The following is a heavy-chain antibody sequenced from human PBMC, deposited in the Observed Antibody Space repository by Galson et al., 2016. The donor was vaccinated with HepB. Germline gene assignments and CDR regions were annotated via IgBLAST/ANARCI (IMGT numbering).Heavy chain of an antibody. Sequence: SVKVSCKASGGSFSSSAISWVRQAPGQGLEWMGGIIPTYNRPRYKEKFQDRVTITADKSTSTAYLELTSLRFEDTAVYFCARGVSFGMDVWGQGTTITVSS. CDR1: GGSFSSSA. V-gene: IGHV1-69*06. CDR2: IIPTYNRP. CDR3: ARGVSFGMDV. J-gene: IGHJ6*02.